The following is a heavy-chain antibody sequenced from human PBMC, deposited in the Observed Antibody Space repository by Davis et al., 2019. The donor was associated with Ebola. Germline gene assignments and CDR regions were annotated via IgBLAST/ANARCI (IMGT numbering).Heavy chain of an antibody. CDR3: AKSFLITGSHMSEFRGVDY. CDR1: GFTFRSYG. J-gene: IGHJ4*02. Sequence: GESLKISCAASGFTFRSYGMTWVRQAPGKGLEWVSSISAGGTAPYYADSVKGRFTISRDNSKNTLSLQMASLRADDTAVYYCAKSFLITGSHMSEFRGVDYWGQGTVVTVSS. V-gene: IGHV3-23*01. CDR2: ISAGGTAP. D-gene: IGHD2-8*02.